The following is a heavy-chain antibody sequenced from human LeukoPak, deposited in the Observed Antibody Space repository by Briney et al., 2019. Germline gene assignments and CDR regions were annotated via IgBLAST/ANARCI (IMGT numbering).Heavy chain of an antibody. V-gene: IGHV3-7*01. D-gene: IGHD6-13*01. CDR3: ARCGGRSSPYGY. CDR2: IKQDGSEK. J-gene: IGHJ4*02. Sequence: GGSLRLSCAASGFAFSSYWTSWVRQAPGKGLEWVANIKQDGSEKYYVDSVEGRFTISRDNAKNSLYLQMNSLRAEDTAVYYCARCGGRSSPYGYWGQGTLVTVSS. CDR1: GFAFSSYW.